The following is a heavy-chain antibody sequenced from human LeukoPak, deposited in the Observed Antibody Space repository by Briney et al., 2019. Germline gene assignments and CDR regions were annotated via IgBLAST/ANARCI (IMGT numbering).Heavy chain of an antibody. CDR3: ARDLRYYVAMDV. V-gene: IGHV3-23*01. CDR2: IGSDNKP. J-gene: IGHJ6*04. CDR1: GFTFSAYA. Sequence: GGSLRLSCEASGFTFSAYAMTWVRQTPGQGLEWVSSIGSDNKPPYSESVKGRFAISRDNSKSILFRQLNSLRGEDTALYYCARDLRYYVAMDVWGKGNTVTVSS. D-gene: IGHD3-10*02.